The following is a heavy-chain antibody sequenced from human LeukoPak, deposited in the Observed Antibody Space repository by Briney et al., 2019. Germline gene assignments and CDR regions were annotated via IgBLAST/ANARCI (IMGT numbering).Heavy chain of an antibody. J-gene: IGHJ4*02. D-gene: IGHD2-2*01. V-gene: IGHV3-30-3*01. Sequence: GRSLRLSCAASGFTFSSYAMHWVRQAPGKGLEWVAVISYDGSNKYYADSVKGRFTISRDNSKNTLYLQMNSLRAEDTAVYYCARERAGGTSCYGYWGQGILVTVSS. CDR1: GFTFSSYA. CDR2: ISYDGSNK. CDR3: ARERAGGTSCYGY.